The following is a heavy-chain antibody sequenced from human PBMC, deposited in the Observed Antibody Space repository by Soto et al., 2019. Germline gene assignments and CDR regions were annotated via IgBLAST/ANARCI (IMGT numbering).Heavy chain of an antibody. V-gene: IGHV1-18*01. Sequence: ASVKVSCKASGYTFTSYGISWVRQAPGQGLEWMGWISAYNGNTNYAQKLQGRVTMTTDTSTSTAYMELRSLGSDDTAVYYCAREIRIAAAGTSDYWGQGTLVTVSS. CDR3: AREIRIAAAGTSDY. J-gene: IGHJ4*02. D-gene: IGHD6-13*01. CDR2: ISAYNGNT. CDR1: GYTFTSYG.